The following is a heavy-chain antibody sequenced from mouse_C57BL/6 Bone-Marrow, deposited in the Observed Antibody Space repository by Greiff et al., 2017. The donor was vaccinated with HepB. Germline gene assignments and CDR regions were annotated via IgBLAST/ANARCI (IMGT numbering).Heavy chain of an antibody. CDR1: GYTFTSYW. CDR3: AREDYDGDYYAMDY. Sequence: QVQLQQPGAELVKPGASVKMSCKASGYTFTSYWITWVKQRPGQGLEWIGDIYPGSGSTNYNEKFKSKATLTVDTSSSTAYMQLSSMTSEDSAVYYCAREDYDGDYYAMDYWGQGTSVTVSS. D-gene: IGHD2-4*01. CDR2: IYPGSGST. J-gene: IGHJ4*01. V-gene: IGHV1-55*01.